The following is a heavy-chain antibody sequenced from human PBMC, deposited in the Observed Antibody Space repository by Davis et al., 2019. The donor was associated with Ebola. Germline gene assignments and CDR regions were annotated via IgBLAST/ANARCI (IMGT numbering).Heavy chain of an antibody. Sequence: GESLKISCAASGFTFSSYAMSWVRQAPGKGLEWVSAISGSGGSTYYADSVKGRFTISRDNSKNTQYLQMNSLRAEDTAVYYCAIEGYYYGSGSPPSFDPWGQGTLVTVSS. J-gene: IGHJ5*02. D-gene: IGHD3-10*01. CDR1: GFTFSSYA. CDR3: AIEGYYYGSGSPPSFDP. CDR2: ISGSGGST. V-gene: IGHV3-23*01.